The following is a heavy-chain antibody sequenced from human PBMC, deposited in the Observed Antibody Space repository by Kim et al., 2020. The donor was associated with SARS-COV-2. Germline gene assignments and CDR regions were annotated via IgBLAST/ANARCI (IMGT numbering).Heavy chain of an antibody. J-gene: IGHJ4*02. Sequence: SETLSLTCTVSGGSISSGGYYWSWIRQHPGKGLEWIGYIYYSGSTYYNPSLKSRVTISVDTSKNQFSLKLSSVTAADTAVYYCARYYGSGSYLDYWVQGTLVTVSS. V-gene: IGHV4-31*03. CDR1: GGSISSGGYY. D-gene: IGHD3-10*01. CDR3: ARYYGSGSYLDY. CDR2: IYYSGST.